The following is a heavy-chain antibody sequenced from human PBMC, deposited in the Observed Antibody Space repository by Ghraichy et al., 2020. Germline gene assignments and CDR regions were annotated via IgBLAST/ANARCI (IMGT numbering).Heavy chain of an antibody. CDR3: ARLRELGYYGMDV. V-gene: IGHV3-48*01. D-gene: IGHD1-26*01. CDR1: GFTFSSYS. J-gene: IGHJ6*02. Sequence: GSLRLSCAASGFTFSSYSMNWVRQAPGKGLEWVSYISSSSSTIYYADSVKGRFTISRDNAKNSLYLQMNSLRAEDTAVYYCARLRELGYYGMDVWGQGTTVTVSS. CDR2: ISSSSSTI.